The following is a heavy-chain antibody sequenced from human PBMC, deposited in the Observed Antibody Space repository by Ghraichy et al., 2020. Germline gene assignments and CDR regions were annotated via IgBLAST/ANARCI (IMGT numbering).Heavy chain of an antibody. Sequence: ETLSLTCTVSGGSISSYYWSWIRQPPGKGLEWIGYIYYSGSTNYNPSLKSRVTISVDTSKNQFSLKLSSVTAADTAVYYCARAWVVRGVYWFDPWGQGTLVTVSS. CDR1: GGSISSYY. CDR2: IYYSGST. D-gene: IGHD3-10*01. J-gene: IGHJ5*02. CDR3: ARAWVVRGVYWFDP. V-gene: IGHV4-59*01.